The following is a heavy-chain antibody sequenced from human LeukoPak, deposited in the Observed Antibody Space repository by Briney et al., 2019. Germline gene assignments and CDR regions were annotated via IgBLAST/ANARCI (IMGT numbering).Heavy chain of an antibody. CDR3: AKDRDDTMIVVH. CDR2: ISGSGGST. Sequence: PGGSLRLSCAASGFTFDDYAMHWVRQAPGKGLEWVSAISGSGGSTYYADSVKGRFTISRDNSKNTLYLQMNSLRAEDTAVYYCAKDRDDTMIVVHWGQGTLVTVSS. CDR1: GFTFDDYA. J-gene: IGHJ1*01. V-gene: IGHV3-23*01. D-gene: IGHD3-22*01.